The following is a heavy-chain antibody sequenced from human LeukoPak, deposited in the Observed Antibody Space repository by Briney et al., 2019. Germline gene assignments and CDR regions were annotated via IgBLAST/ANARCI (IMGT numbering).Heavy chain of an antibody. Sequence: QPGGSLRLSCAASGFTFSSYAMSWVRQAPGKGLEWVSAISGSGGSTYYADSVKGRFTISRDNSKNTLYLQMNSLRAEDTAVYYCAKISRGYVPVNPTPIDYWGQGTLVTVSS. D-gene: IGHD5-12*01. CDR3: AKISRGYVPVNPTPIDY. J-gene: IGHJ4*02. CDR2: ISGSGGST. CDR1: GFTFSSYA. V-gene: IGHV3-23*01.